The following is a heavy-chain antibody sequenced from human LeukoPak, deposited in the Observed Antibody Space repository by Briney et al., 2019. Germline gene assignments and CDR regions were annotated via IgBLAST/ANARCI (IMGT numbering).Heavy chain of an antibody. CDR1: GFTFSSYA. Sequence: GGSLGLSCAASGFTFSSYAMHWVRQAPGKGLEWVAVISYDGSNKYYADSVKGRFTISRDNSKNTLYLQMNSLRAEDTAVYYCARDSVPLIVATNLDYWGQGTLVTVSS. D-gene: IGHD5-12*01. CDR2: ISYDGSNK. J-gene: IGHJ4*02. CDR3: ARDSVPLIVATNLDY. V-gene: IGHV3-30-3*01.